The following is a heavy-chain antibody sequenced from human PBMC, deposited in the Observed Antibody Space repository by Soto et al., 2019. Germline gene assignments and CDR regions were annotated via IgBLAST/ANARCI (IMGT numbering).Heavy chain of an antibody. CDR2: ISSSSSYI. CDR3: ARDTYFYGSGNYGP. V-gene: IGHV3-21*01. D-gene: IGHD3-10*01. CDR1: GFTFSSYS. J-gene: IGHJ5*02. Sequence: EVQLVEAGGGLVKPGGSLRLSCAASGFTFSSYSMNWVRQAPGKGLEWVSSISSSSSYIYYADSVKGRFTISRDNAKNSLYLQMNSLRAEDTAVYYCARDTYFYGSGNYGPWGQGTLVTITS.